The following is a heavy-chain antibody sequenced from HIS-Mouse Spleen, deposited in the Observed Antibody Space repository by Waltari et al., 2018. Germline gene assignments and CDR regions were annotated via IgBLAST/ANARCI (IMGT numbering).Heavy chain of an antibody. CDR3: ARRREEQLVFDY. CDR1: GGSLSSYY. CDR2: IYYSGST. V-gene: IGHV4-59*08. J-gene: IGHJ4*02. Sequence: QVQLQESGPGLVKPSETLSLTCTVSGGSLSSYYWSWIRQPPGQGLEWIGYIYYSGSTNYNPSLKSRVTISVDTSKNQFSLKLSSVTAADTAVYYCARRREEQLVFDYWGQGTLVTVSS. D-gene: IGHD6-6*01.